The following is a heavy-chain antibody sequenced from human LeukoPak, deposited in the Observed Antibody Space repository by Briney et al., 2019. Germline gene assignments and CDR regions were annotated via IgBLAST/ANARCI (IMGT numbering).Heavy chain of an antibody. CDR2: MKPNSGNN. D-gene: IGHD3-22*01. J-gene: IGHJ4*02. Sequence: ASVKVSCKASGYTFTSYDINWVRQATGQGLEWMGWMKPNSGNNGYAQKFQGRVTMTRNTSISTAYMELSSLRSEDTAVYYGARGPLPYYYDSSGYYYELDYWGQGTLVTVSS. V-gene: IGHV1-8*01. CDR1: GYTFTSYD. CDR3: ARGPLPYYYDSSGYYYELDY.